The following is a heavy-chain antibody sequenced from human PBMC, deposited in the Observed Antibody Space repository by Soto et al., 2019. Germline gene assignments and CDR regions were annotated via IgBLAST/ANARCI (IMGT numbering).Heavy chain of an antibody. J-gene: IGHJ6*02. CDR3: ATPALPNYYYYGMDV. Sequence: QVQLVQSGAEVKKPGSSVKVSCKASGGTFSSYAISWVRQAPGQGLEWMGGIIPIFGTANYAQKCQGRGTITADESTGAAYMALSSLRSEDTAVYYCATPALPNYYYYGMDVWGQGTTVTVSS. V-gene: IGHV1-69*12. CDR1: GGTFSSYA. CDR2: IIPIFGTA. D-gene: IGHD2-2*01.